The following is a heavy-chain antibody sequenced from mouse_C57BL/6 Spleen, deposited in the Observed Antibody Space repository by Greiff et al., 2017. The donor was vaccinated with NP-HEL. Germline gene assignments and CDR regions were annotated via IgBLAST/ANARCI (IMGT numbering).Heavy chain of an antibody. CDR1: GFTFSSYT. V-gene: IGHV5-9*01. CDR2: ISGGGGNT. D-gene: IGHD2-5*01. J-gene: IGHJ3*01. CDR3: ARHGEVKELFAY. Sequence: EVMLVESGGGLVKPGGSLKLSCAASGFTFSSYTMSWVRQTPEKRLEWVATISGGGGNTYYPDSVKGRFTISRDNAKNTLYLQMSSLRSEDTALYYGARHGEVKELFAYWGQGTLVTVSA.